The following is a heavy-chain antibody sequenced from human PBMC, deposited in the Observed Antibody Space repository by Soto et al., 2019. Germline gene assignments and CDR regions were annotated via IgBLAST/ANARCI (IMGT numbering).Heavy chain of an antibody. V-gene: IGHV4-39*01. J-gene: IGHJ6*02. CDR2: IYYSGST. Sequence: SETLSLTCTVSGGSISSSSYYWGWIRQPPGKGLEWIGSIYYSGSTYYNPSLKSRVTISVDTSKNQFSLKLSSVTAADTAVYYCARLLVTAIPYYYYYGMDVWGQGTTVTVSS. CDR1: GGSISSSSYY. D-gene: IGHD2-21*02. CDR3: ARLLVTAIPYYYYYGMDV.